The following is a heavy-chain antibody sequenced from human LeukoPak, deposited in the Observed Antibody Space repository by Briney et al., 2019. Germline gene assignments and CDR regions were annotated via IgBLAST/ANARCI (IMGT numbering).Heavy chain of an antibody. J-gene: IGHJ4*02. D-gene: IGHD3-22*01. Sequence: PGGSLRLSCAASGFTFSSYAMSWVRQAPGKGLEWGSAISGSGGSTYYADSVKGRFTISRDNSKNTLYLQMNSLRAEDTAVYYCAKVVVITFGEFDYWGQGTLVTVSS. CDR1: GFTFSSYA. V-gene: IGHV3-23*01. CDR2: ISGSGGST. CDR3: AKVVVITFGEFDY.